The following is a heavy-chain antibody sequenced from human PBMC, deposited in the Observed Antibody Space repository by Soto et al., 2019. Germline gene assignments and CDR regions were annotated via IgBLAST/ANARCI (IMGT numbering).Heavy chain of an antibody. V-gene: IGHV3-30*03. CDR1: GFTFSSYG. Sequence: HPGGSLRLSCAASGFTFSSYGMHWVRQAPGKGLEWVAVISYDGSNKYYADSVKGRFTISRDNSKNTLYLQMNSLRAEDTAVYYCARGGTAAMLASYYYGMDVWGQGTTVTVSS. CDR2: ISYDGSNK. CDR3: ARGGTAAMLASYYYGMDV. D-gene: IGHD2-2*01. J-gene: IGHJ6*02.